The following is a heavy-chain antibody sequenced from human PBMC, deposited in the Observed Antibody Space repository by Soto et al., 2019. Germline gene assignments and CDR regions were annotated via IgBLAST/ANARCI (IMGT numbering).Heavy chain of an antibody. CDR2: IIPIFGTA. V-gene: IGHV1-69*12. J-gene: IGHJ4*02. CDR3: ARVSPHDYGDEDAFFDY. D-gene: IGHD4-17*01. CDR1: GGTFSSYA. Sequence: QVQLVQSGAEVKKPGSSVKVSCKASGGTFSSYAISWVRQAPGQGLEWMGGIIPIFGTANYAQKFQGRVTITADESTSTAYMELRSLRSEDTAVYYCARVSPHDYGDEDAFFDYWGQGTLVTVSS.